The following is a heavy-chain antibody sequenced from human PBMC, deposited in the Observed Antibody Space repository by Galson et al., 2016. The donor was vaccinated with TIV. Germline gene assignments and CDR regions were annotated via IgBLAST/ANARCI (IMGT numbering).Heavy chain of an antibody. Sequence: SVKVSCKASGFTFTSYVMHWVRQAPGQRLEWMGWINAGNGNTKYSQKLQGRVTINRDTSASTAYMELSSLTSEDTAVYYCARPPYCGGDCFKYDSWGQGTLVTVSS. CDR1: GFTFTSYV. CDR2: INAGNGNT. D-gene: IGHD2-21*01. CDR3: ARPPYCGGDCFKYDS. J-gene: IGHJ4*02. V-gene: IGHV1-3*01.